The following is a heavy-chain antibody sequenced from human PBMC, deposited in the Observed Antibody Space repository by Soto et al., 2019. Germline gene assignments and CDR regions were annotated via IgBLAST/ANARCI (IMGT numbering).Heavy chain of an antibody. J-gene: IGHJ4*02. D-gene: IGHD3-22*01. CDR3: ARSLLYYYDSSGYYSPLKYFDY. CDR2: IYYSGST. V-gene: IGHV4-39*01. Sequence: SETLSLTCTVSGGSISSSSYYWGWIRQPPGKGLEWIGSIYYSGSTYYNPSLKSRVTISVDTSKNQFSLKLSSVTAADTAVYYCARSLLYYYDSSGYYSPLKYFDYWGQGTLVTVSS. CDR1: GGSISSSSYY.